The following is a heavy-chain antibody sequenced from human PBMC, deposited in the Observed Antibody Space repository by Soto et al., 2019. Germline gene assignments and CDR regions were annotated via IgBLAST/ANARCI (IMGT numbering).Heavy chain of an antibody. Sequence: PXETLSLTCSVDGWSLSGYYWSWIRQPPGRGLDWIGEINHSGSTNYNPSLKSRVTISVDTSKNQFSLKLSSVTAADTAVYYCARGRLFEGCTNGVCQGSWFEPWGKGTLVTVS. CDR1: GWSLSGYY. CDR3: ARGRLFEGCTNGVCQGSWFEP. D-gene: IGHD2-8*01. CDR2: INHSGST. J-gene: IGHJ5*02. V-gene: IGHV4-34*01.